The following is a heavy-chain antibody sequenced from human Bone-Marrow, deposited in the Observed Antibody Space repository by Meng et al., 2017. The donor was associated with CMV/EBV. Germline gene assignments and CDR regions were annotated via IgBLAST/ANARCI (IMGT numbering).Heavy chain of an antibody. CDR2: IYYSGST. J-gene: IGHJ4*02. D-gene: IGHD6-6*01. CDR1: GGSISSSSYY. V-gene: IGHV4-39*01. CDR3: ARLGGYRSSFYYYFDY. Sequence: GSLRLSCTVSGGSISSSSYYWGWIRQPPGKGLEWIGSIYYSGSTYYNPSLKSRVTISVDTSKNQFSLKLSSVTAADTAVYYCARLGGYRSSFYYYFDYWGQGTLVTVSS.